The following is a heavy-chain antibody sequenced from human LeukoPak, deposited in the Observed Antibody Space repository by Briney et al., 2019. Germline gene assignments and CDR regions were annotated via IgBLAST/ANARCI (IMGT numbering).Heavy chain of an antibody. D-gene: IGHD3-22*01. V-gene: IGHV3-23*01. J-gene: IGHJ4*02. CDR2: ISGSGGST. CDR3: AKYYDSSGPFDY. CDR1: GFTFSSYA. Sequence: GSLRLSCAASGFTFSSYAMSWVRQAPGKGLEWVSAISGSGGSTYYADSVKGRFTISRDNSKSTLYLQMNSLRAEDRAVYYCAKYYDSSGPFDYWGQGTLVTVSS.